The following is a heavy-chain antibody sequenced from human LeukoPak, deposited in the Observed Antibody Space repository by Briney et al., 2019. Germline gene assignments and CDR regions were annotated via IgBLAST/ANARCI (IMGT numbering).Heavy chain of an antibody. CDR2: IHYSGST. J-gene: IGHJ6*03. CDR1: GGSISSSSYY. Sequence: SETLSLTCTVSGGSISSSSYYWGWIRQPPGKGLEWIGSIHYSGSTNYNPSLKSRVTISVDTSKNQFSLKLSSVTAADTAVYYCARTHPIAVAGYYYYYYMDVWGKGTTVTISS. V-gene: IGHV4-39*07. D-gene: IGHD6-19*01. CDR3: ARTHPIAVAGYYYYYYMDV.